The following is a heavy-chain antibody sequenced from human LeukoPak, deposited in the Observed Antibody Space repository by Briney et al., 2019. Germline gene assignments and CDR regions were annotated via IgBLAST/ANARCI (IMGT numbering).Heavy chain of an antibody. Sequence: PSETLSLTSTVSGGSISSGSYYWSWIRQPAGKGLEWIGRTYTSGSTNYNPSLKSRVTISVDTSKNQFSLNLSSVTAADTAVYYCARDGLGRRGGFDIWGQGTMVTVSS. CDR3: ARDGLGRRGGFDI. V-gene: IGHV4-61*02. CDR2: TYTSGST. D-gene: IGHD7-27*01. J-gene: IGHJ3*02. CDR1: GGSISSGSYY.